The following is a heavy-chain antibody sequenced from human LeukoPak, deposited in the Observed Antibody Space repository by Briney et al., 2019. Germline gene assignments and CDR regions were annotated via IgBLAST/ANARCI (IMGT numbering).Heavy chain of an antibody. Sequence: SETLSLTCTVSGGSISSYYWSWIRQPPGKGLEWIGYIYYSGSTNYNPSLKSRVTISVETSKNQFSLKLSSVTAADTAVYYCARARTINYGDVPSQNYYYYYMDVWGKGTTVTVSS. CDR2: IYYSGST. CDR3: ARARTINYGDVPSQNYYYYYMDV. CDR1: GGSISSYY. D-gene: IGHD4-17*01. V-gene: IGHV4-59*01. J-gene: IGHJ6*03.